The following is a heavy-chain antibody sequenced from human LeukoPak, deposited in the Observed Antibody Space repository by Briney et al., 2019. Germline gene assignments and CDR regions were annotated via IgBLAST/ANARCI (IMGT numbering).Heavy chain of an antibody. CDR3: ASGREYCSGGSCYSSDDAFDI. CDR1: GYTFTSYY. D-gene: IGHD2-15*01. Sequence: ASVKVSCKASGYTFTSYYMHWVRQAPGQGLEWMGIINPSGGSTNYAQKFQGRVTMTRDTSISTAYMELSRLRSDDTAVYYCASGREYCSGGSCYSSDDAFDIWGQGTMVTVSS. CDR2: INPSGGST. V-gene: IGHV1-46*01. J-gene: IGHJ3*02.